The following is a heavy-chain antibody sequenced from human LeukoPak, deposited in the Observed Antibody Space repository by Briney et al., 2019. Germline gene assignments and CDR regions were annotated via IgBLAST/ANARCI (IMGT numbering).Heavy chain of an antibody. CDR3: AKDLPRTTTVTTRSNDDY. Sequence: GVSPRLSCAASGFTFSSYGMHWVRQAPGKGLEWVAFIRYDGSNKYYADSVKGRFTISRDNSKNTLYLQMNSLRVEDTAVYYCAKDLPRTTTVTTRSNDDYWGQGTLVTVSS. CDR2: IRYDGSNK. J-gene: IGHJ4*02. V-gene: IGHV3-30*02. CDR1: GFTFSSYG. D-gene: IGHD4-17*01.